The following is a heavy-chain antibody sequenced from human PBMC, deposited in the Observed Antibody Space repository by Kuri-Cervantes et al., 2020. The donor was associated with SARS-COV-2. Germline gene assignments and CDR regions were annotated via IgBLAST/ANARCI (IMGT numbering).Heavy chain of an antibody. J-gene: IGHJ3*02. CDR3: ASFFQEEYAFDI. CDR2: IKQDGSEK. Sequence: GGSLRLSCAASGFTFSSYAMSWVRQAPGKGLEWVANIKQDGSEKYYVDSVKGRFTISRDNAKNSLYLQMNSLRAEDTAVYYCASFFQEEYAFDIWGQGTMVTVSS. CDR1: GFTFSSYA. D-gene: IGHD3-3*01. V-gene: IGHV3-7*01.